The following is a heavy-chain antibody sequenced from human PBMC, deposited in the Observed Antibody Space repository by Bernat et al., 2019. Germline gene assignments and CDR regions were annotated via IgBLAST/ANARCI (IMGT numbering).Heavy chain of an antibody. CDR1: EFTFSSYA. CDR3: ATTKVVGATMGEAG. V-gene: IGHV3-23*01. D-gene: IGHD1-26*01. CDR2: ISGSGGST. Sequence: EVQLLESGGGLVQPGGSLRLSCAASEFTFSSYAMSWVRQAPGKGLEWASGISGSGGSTYYADSVKGRFTISRDNSKNTLFLQMNSLRAEYTAVYYCATTKVVGATMGEAGWGQGTLVTVSS. J-gene: IGHJ4*02.